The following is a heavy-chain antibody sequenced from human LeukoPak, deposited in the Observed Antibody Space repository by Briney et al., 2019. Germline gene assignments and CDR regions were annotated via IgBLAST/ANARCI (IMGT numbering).Heavy chain of an antibody. CDR2: IYTTGTT. CDR3: ARERYDFWSFDY. D-gene: IGHD3-3*01. CDR1: GGSISSYY. V-gene: IGHV4-4*09. J-gene: IGHJ4*02. Sequence: SETLSLTCTVSGGSISSYYWSWIRQPAGKGLEWIGYIYTTGTTSYNPSLKSRVTISIDTSKNQFSLQLNSVTAADTAVYYCARERYDFWSFDYWGQGTLVTVSS.